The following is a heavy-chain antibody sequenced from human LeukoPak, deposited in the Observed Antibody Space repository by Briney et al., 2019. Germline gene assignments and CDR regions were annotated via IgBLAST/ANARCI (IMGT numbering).Heavy chain of an antibody. CDR2: IGPSGGST. V-gene: IGHV1-46*01. Sequence: ASVKVSCKASGYTFTSYYVHWVRQAPVQGLEWMGIIGPSGGSTNYAQKFQGRVAMTRDTSTSTVSMELSSLRSEDTAVYYCARDSGYGTGGSLFDYWGQGTLVTVSS. CDR1: GYTFTSYY. J-gene: IGHJ4*02. CDR3: ARDSGYGTGGSLFDY. D-gene: IGHD5-12*01.